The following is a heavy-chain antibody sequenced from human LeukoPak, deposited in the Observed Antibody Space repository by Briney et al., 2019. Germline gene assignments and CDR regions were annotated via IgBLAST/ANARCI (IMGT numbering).Heavy chain of an antibody. CDR2: IYYSGST. J-gene: IGHJ4*02. Sequence: SETLSLTYTVSGGSISSYYWSWIRQPPGKGLEWIGYIYYSGSTNYNPSLKSRVTISVDTSKNQFPLKLSSVTAADTAVYYCARGQNVLLWFGRSPYFDYWGQGTLVTVSS. CDR3: ARGQNVLLWFGRSPYFDY. CDR1: GGSISSYY. V-gene: IGHV4-59*12. D-gene: IGHD3-10*01.